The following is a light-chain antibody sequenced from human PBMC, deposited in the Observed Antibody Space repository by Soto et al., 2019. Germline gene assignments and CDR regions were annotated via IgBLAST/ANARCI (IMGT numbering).Light chain of an antibody. CDR1: QSVTIGY. J-gene: IGKJ4*01. V-gene: IGKV3-15*01. CDR3: QQYNNWPPA. Sequence: TKSPGTLSLSPGERATLPCRAGQSVTIGYLAWFQQKPGQAPRLVIYGASTRATDIPARFRGSDSGTDFTLTISSLQSEDFAVYYCQQYNNWPPAFGGGTTVDIK. CDR2: GAS.